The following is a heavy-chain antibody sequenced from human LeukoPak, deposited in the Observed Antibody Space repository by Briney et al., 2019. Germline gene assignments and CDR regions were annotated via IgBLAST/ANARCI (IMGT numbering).Heavy chain of an antibody. CDR3: ARDSRGHYYGMDV. CDR1: GGSISSLY. J-gene: IGHJ6*02. D-gene: IGHD2-2*01. CDR2: IFQTETT. V-gene: IGHV4-59*11. Sequence: SESLSLTCTVSGGSISSLYWNWIRQPPGKGLEWIGYIFQTETTNYNPSLKDRVTISGDMSKNQYSLRLTSVTAADTAVYYCARDSRGHYYGMDVWGQGTTVTVSS.